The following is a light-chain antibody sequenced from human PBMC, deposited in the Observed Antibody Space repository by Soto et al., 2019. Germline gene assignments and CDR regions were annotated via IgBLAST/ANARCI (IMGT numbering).Light chain of an antibody. V-gene: IGKV1-39*01. CDR3: QKSSSIPYT. CDR2: AAS. J-gene: IGKJ2*01. Sequence: DIQMTQSPSSLSASVGDRVTITCRASQTISTYLNWYQQNAGKAPKLLIYAASNLQNEVPSRFSGSGSGTDFTLTISSLQPEDFATYYCQKSSSIPYTFGQGTKLEIK. CDR1: QTISTY.